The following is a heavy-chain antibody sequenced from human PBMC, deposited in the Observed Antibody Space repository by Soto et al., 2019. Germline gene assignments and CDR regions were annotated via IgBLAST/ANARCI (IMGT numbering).Heavy chain of an antibody. CDR2: ISYDGGDK. CDR1: GFTFSSYA. J-gene: IGHJ4*02. D-gene: IGHD1-26*01. Sequence: QVQLVESGGGVVQPGRSLRLSCAASGFTFSSYAMHWVRQAPGTGLEWVAVISYDGGDKYYPDSVKGRFTISRDNSKNPLYLQMNSLRAEDTAVYYCARSAGGSYPQYDYWGQGTLVTVSS. CDR3: ARSAGGSYPQYDY. V-gene: IGHV3-30*04.